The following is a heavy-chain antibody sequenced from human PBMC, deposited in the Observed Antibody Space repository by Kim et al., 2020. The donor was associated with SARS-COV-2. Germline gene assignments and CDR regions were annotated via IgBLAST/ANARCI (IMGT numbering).Heavy chain of an antibody. Sequence: ASVKVSCKASGYTFTSYGISWVRQAPGQGLEWMGWISAYNGNTNYAQKLQGRVTMTTDTSTSTAYMELRSLRSDDTAVYYCARDGVPMVRGVANFDYWGQGTLVTVSS. CDR3: ARDGVPMVRGVANFDY. CDR1: GYTFTSYG. V-gene: IGHV1-18*01. J-gene: IGHJ4*02. D-gene: IGHD3-10*01. CDR2: ISAYNGNT.